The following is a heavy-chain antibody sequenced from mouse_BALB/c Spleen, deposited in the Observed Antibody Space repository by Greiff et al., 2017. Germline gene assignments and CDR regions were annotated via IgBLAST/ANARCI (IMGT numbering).Heavy chain of an antibody. CDR2: ISYSGST. V-gene: IGHV3-2*02. J-gene: IGHJ3*01. D-gene: IGHD3-1*01. CDR3: ASGPYLSFAY. CDR1: GYSITSDYA. Sequence: EVQLQESGPGLVKPSQSLSLTCTVTGYSITSDYAWNWIRQFPGNKLEWMGYISYSGSTSYNPSLKSRISITRDTSKNQFFLQLNSVTTEDTATYYCASGPYLSFAYWGQGTLVTVPA.